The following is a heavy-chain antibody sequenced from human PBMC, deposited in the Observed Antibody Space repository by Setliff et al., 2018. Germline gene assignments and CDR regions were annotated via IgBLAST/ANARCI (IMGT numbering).Heavy chain of an antibody. Sequence: ASVKVSCKASGYTFTSYDINWVRQATGQGLEWMGWMNPNSGNTGYAQKFQGRVTSTRNTSISTAYMELSSLRSEDTAVYYCARGRRGNYDFWSGYSNWFDPWGQGTLVTVSS. CDR1: GYTFTSYD. J-gene: IGHJ5*02. CDR3: ARGRRGNYDFWSGYSNWFDP. CDR2: MNPNSGNT. V-gene: IGHV1-8*03. D-gene: IGHD3-3*01.